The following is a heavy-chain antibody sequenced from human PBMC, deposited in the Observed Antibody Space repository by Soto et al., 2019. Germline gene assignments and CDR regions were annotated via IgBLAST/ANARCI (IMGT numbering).Heavy chain of an antibody. CDR2: VSGGSGVT. Sequence: EVQLLESGGGLVQPGGSLRLSCAVSGFSFSTYGVPWVRQAPGKGLEWVCGVSGGSGVTHDADSVKGRFTITGDDSKNTVYLQMHSLRVEDTAVYYCAKWNGYGDFWGQGTLVTVSS. D-gene: IGHD1-1*01. CDR1: GFSFSTYG. J-gene: IGHJ4*02. CDR3: AKWNGYGDF. V-gene: IGHV3-23*01.